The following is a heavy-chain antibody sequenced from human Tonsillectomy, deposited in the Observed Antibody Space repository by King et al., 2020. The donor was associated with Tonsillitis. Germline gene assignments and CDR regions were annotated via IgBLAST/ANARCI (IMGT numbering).Heavy chain of an antibody. CDR1: GGTFSSYA. CDR2: IIPIFGTA. D-gene: IGHD4-23*01. Sequence: VQLVQSGAEVKKPGSSVKVSCKASGGTFSSYAISWVRQAPGQGLEWMGGIIPIFGTANYAQKFQGRVTITADESTSTAYMELSSLRSEDTAVYYCARDVLRGPMTTVVTRGDFDYWGQGTLVTVSS. V-gene: IGHV1-69*01. J-gene: IGHJ4*02. CDR3: ARDVLRGPMTTVVTRGDFDY.